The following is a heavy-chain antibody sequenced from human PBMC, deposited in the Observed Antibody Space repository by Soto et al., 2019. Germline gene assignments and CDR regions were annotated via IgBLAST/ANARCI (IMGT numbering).Heavy chain of an antibody. CDR2: RYYSEST. V-gene: IGHV4-31*03. CDR1: GGSITTGGYY. Sequence: SETLSLTCTVSGGSITTGGYYWSWIRQLPGKGLEWIGHRYYSESTYYNPSLKSRVSISLDTSKNQFSLKLSFVTAADTAMYYCARTKCSGGSCYSWSLDYWGQGTPVTISS. J-gene: IGHJ4*02. D-gene: IGHD2-15*01. CDR3: ARTKCSGGSCYSWSLDY.